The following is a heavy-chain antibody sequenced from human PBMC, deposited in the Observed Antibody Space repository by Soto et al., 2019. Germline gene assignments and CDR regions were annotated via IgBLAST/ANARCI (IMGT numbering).Heavy chain of an antibody. V-gene: IGHV3-23*01. Sequence: GGSLRLSCAASGFTFSSYAMSWVRQAPGKGLEWVSAISGSGGSTYYADSVKGRFTISRDNSKNTLYLQMNSLRAEDRAVYYCAKRIGAVAGTQNSQDAAQELGVWGKGTTVTVSS. CDR3: AKRIGAVAGTQNSQDAAQELGV. J-gene: IGHJ6*04. D-gene: IGHD6-19*01. CDR2: ISGSGGST. CDR1: GFTFSSYA.